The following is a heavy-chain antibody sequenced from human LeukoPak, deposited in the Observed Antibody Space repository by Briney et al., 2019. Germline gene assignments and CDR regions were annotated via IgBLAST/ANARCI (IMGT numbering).Heavy chain of an antibody. CDR1: GYSFTTYW. D-gene: IGHD2-2*01. Sequence: GESLKISCKVSGYSFTTYWIGWVRQMPGKGLEWMGIIYPGDSDTKYSPSFQGQVTISADKPISTAYLQWSSLKASDTAMYYCVRREGPAAIWGADHDAFDIWGQGTMATVSS. J-gene: IGHJ3*02. V-gene: IGHV5-51*04. CDR3: VRREGPAAIWGADHDAFDI. CDR2: IYPGDSDT.